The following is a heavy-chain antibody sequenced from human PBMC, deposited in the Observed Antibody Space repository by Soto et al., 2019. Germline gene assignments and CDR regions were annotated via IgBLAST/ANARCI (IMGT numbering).Heavy chain of an antibody. J-gene: IGHJ5*02. Sequence: SGPTLVNPTETLTLTCTVSVFSLSNARMGVSWIRQPAGKGLEWRAHVFWNDERAYGRCRKSRRGGSEGTWKMQVGLGMTNMDVMNTGXNXCAHLRYFDWPRVNWFDPWGQGTLVTVSS. CDR1: VFSLSNARMG. D-gene: IGHD3-9*01. V-gene: IGHV2-26*01. CDR2: VFWNDER. CDR3: AHLRYFDWPRVNWFDP.